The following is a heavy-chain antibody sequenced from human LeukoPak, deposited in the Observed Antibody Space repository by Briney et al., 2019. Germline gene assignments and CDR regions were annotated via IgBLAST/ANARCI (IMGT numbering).Heavy chain of an antibody. CDR2: VSGSGGST. Sequence: GGSLRRSCAASAFTFISYDVSWVRQAPGKGLEWVSAVSGSGGSTYYADSVKGRFTISIDNSKNTLYLQMNSLRAEDTAEYYCAKTLRESRGREYFDFWGRGTLVTVSS. CDR3: AKTLRESRGREYFDF. CDR1: AFTFISYD. V-gene: IGHV3-23*01. J-gene: IGHJ2*01. D-gene: IGHD4-17*01.